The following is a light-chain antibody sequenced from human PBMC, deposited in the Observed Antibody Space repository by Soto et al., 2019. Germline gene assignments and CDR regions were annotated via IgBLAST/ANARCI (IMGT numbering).Light chain of an antibody. J-gene: IGKJ1*01. CDR3: QQSYSTPKT. Sequence: DIQMTQYPSSLSASLGDRVTITSRASQSISSYLNWYQQKPGKAPKLLIYAASSLQSGVPSRFSGSGSGTDFTLTISSLQPEDFATYYCQQSYSTPKTFGQGTKVDI. V-gene: IGKV1-39*01. CDR1: QSISSY. CDR2: AAS.